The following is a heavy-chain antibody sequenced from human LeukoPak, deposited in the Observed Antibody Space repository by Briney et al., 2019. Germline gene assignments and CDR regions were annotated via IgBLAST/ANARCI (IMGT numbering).Heavy chain of an antibody. CDR1: GGSISSYY. J-gene: IGHJ4*02. V-gene: IGHV4-4*07. CDR3: ARLWSPWFGDSPTDY. D-gene: IGHD3-10*01. Sequence: SETLSLTCTVSGGSISSYYWSWIRQPAGKGLEWIGRIYTSGSTNYNPSLKSRVTISVDTSKNQFSLKLSSVTAADTAVYYCARLWSPWFGDSPTDYWGQGTLVTVSS. CDR2: IYTSGST.